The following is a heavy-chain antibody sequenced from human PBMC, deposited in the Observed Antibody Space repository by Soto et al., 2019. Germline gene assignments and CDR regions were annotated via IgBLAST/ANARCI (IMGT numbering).Heavy chain of an antibody. J-gene: IGHJ6*03. CDR1: GCIFRSYA. CDR2: IGGRGGET. V-gene: IGHV3-23*01. D-gene: IGHD3-10*01. CDR3: AKAPSIYYYYYMDV. Sequence: GGSLRLSCAASGCIFRSYAISWVRQAPGKGLEWVSAIGGRGGETYYADSVKGRFTISRDNYKNTLYLQMNSLRAADTAVYYCAKAPSIYYYYYMDVWGKGTTVTVSS.